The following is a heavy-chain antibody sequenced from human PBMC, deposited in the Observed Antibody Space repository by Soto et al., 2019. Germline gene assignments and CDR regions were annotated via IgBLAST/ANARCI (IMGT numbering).Heavy chain of an antibody. CDR3: ARDTHSAGGWFDT. D-gene: IGHD2-15*01. Sequence: QVQLVQSGAEVKKPGSSVKVSCKASGGTSRSLSITWVRQAPGQGLEWMGGITPLFGIPNYPHKFQDRLTITADKSTGTAYLELSSLRSEDTAVYYCARDTHSAGGWFDTWGRGTLVNVYS. V-gene: IGHV1-69*17. J-gene: IGHJ5*02. CDR2: ITPLFGIP. CDR1: GGTSRSLS.